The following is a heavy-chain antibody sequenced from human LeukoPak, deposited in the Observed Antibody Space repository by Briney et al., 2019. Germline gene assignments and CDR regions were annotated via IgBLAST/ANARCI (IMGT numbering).Heavy chain of an antibody. J-gene: IGHJ4*02. Sequence: PGGSLRLSCTASGFTFNYYTMNWVRQAPGKGLEWVSSISSSSSDIFYADSVRGRFTISRDNAKNSVYLQMKSLRAEDTAVYYCAKDISSGDDILTGLDYWGQGTLVTVSS. CDR2: ISSSSSDI. V-gene: IGHV3-21*01. CDR1: GFTFNYYT. D-gene: IGHD3-9*01. CDR3: AKDISSGDDILTGLDY.